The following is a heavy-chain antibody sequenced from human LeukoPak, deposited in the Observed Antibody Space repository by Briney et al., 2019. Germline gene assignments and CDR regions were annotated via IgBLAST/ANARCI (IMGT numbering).Heavy chain of an antibody. CDR2: INPNSGGT. J-gene: IGHJ4*02. Sequence: EASVKVSCRASGYTLTGYYMHWVRQAPGQGLEWMGRINPNSGGTNYAQKFQGRVTMTRDTSISTAYMELSRLRSDDTAVYYCARDSGSSYGHIDYWGQGTLVTVSS. CDR3: ARDSGSSYGHIDY. CDR1: GYTLTGYY. D-gene: IGHD5-18*01. V-gene: IGHV1-2*06.